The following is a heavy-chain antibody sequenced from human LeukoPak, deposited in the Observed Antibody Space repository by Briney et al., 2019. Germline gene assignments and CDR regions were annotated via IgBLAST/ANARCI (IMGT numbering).Heavy chain of an antibody. CDR3: ARSQSYYGSGDY. J-gene: IGHJ4*02. CDR2: IYYTGSA. D-gene: IGHD3-10*01. Sequence: SETLSLTCTVSGGSVSNGNFYWSWLRQPPGKALEWIGYIYYTGSAYYSPSLEGRVRISVDTSKNQFSVKLNSVTAADTAVYYCARSQSYYGSGDYWSPGTLVTVSS. CDR1: GGSVSNGNFY. V-gene: IGHV4-61*01.